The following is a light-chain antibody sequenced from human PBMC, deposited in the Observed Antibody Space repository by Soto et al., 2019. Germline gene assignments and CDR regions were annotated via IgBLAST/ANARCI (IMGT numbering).Light chain of an antibody. CDR3: QQYGSSPRRT. V-gene: IGKV3-20*01. CDR2: GAS. CDR1: QSVSSSY. J-gene: IGKJ1*01. Sequence: EIVLTQSPGTLSLSPGERATLSCRASQSVSSSYLAWYQQKPGQAPRLLIYGASSRATGIPDRFSGSGSGTDFPLTISRLEPEDFEVYYCQQYGSSPRRTFGQGTKVEIK.